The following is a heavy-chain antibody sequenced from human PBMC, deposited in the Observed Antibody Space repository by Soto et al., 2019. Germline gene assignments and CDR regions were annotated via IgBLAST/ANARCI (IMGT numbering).Heavy chain of an antibody. Sequence: PVNRSRKTAGGTISRYLISCRRQAPKQGLEWMGGIIPIFGTANYAQKFQGRVTITADESTSTAYMELSSQRSEDTAVYYCARVSYYYDSSGYAPNWFDPWGQGTLVTVSS. CDR1: GGTISRYL. J-gene: IGHJ5*02. CDR3: ARVSYYYDSSGYAPNWFDP. CDR2: IIPIFGTA. V-gene: IGHV1-69*13. D-gene: IGHD3-22*01.